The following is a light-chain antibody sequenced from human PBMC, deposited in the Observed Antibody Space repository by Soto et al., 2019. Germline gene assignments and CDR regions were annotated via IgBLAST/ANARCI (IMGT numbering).Light chain of an antibody. V-gene: IGKV3-20*01. CDR3: QQYGSSPWT. CDR1: QSVSSSY. Sequence: EIVLTQSPGTLSLSPGERATLSCRTSQSVSSSYLAWYQQKPGQAPRLLIYGASSRATGIPDRFSGSGSGTAFTLTISSLEPEDFAVYYCQQYGSSPWTFGQGTKVEIK. CDR2: GAS. J-gene: IGKJ1*01.